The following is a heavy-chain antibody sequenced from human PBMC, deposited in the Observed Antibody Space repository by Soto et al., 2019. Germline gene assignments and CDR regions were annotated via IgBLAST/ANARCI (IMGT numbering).Heavy chain of an antibody. Sequence: PSETLSLTCAVSGGSLSNYYWSWIRQPPGKGLEWIGEIYHSGSTNYNPSLKSRVTISVDTSKNQFYLKLSSVTAADTAVYYCARRLQWQLRPLDSWGRGTLVTVSS. D-gene: IGHD6-19*01. CDR2: IYHSGST. J-gene: IGHJ4*02. CDR3: ARRLQWQLRPLDS. V-gene: IGHV4-34*01. CDR1: GGSLSNYY.